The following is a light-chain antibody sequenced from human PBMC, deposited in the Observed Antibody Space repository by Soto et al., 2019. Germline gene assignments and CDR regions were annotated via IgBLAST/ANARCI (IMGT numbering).Light chain of an antibody. J-gene: IGKJ1*01. CDR3: QKYSSAPWM. CDR1: QGISDY. V-gene: IGKV1-27*01. CDR2: AAS. Sequence: DTQMTQSPPSLSASVGDRVTITCRASQGISDYLAWYQQRPGKVPKLLIYAASTLQSGVPSRFSGSGSGTDFTLTISSLQPEDVATYYCQKYSSAPWMFGQGTKVEIK.